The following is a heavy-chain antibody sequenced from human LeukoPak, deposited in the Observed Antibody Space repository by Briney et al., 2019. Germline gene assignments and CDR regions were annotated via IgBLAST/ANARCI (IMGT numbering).Heavy chain of an antibody. J-gene: IGHJ4*02. D-gene: IGHD3-22*01. CDR2: TYYRSKWYN. CDR1: GDSVSSNSAA. CDR3: AGTYYYDSSGYYYPGGY. V-gene: IGHV6-1*01. Sequence: SQTLSLTCAISGDSVSSNSAAWNWIRQSPSRGLEWLGRTYYRSKWYNDYAVPVKSRITINPDTSKNQFSLKLSSVTAADTAVYYCAGTYYYDSSGYYYPGGYWGQGTLVTVSS.